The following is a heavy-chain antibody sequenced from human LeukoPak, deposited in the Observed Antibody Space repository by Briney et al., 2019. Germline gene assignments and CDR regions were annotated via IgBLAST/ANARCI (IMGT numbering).Heavy chain of an antibody. CDR3: ARDEGYYDFCFAH. D-gene: IGHD3-3*01. V-gene: IGHV4-61*02. CDR2: IYTSGST. J-gene: IGHJ5*02. CDR1: GGSISSGSYY. Sequence: SETLSLTCTVSGGSISSGSYYWSWIRQPAGKGLEWIGRIYTSGSTNYNPSLKSRVTISVDTSKNQFSLKLSSVTAADTAVYYCARDEGYYDFCFAHWGQGTLVTVPS.